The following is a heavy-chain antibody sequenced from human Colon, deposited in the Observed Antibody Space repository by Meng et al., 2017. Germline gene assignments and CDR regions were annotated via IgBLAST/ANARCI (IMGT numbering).Heavy chain of an antibody. CDR2: ISAYNGNT. D-gene: IGHD2-2*01. CDR1: GYTFTSYG. CDR3: AREIVVVPAALNWFDP. J-gene: IGHJ5*02. V-gene: IGHV1-18*01. Sequence: QVQLVQSGAEVKKPGASVKVSCKASGYTFTSYGISWVRQAPGQGLEWMGWISAYNGNTNYAQKLQGRVTMTTDTSTSTAYMELSSLRSEDTAVYYCAREIVVVPAALNWFDPWGQGTLVTVSS.